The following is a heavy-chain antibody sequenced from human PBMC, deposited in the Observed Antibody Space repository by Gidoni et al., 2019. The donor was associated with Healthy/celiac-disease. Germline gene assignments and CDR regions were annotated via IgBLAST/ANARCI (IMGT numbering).Heavy chain of an antibody. CDR3: TRAEYYYDSSGYYQY. J-gene: IGHJ4*02. CDR1: GFTFGDYA. CDR2: MRSKAYGGTT. D-gene: IGHD3-22*01. V-gene: IGHV3-49*05. Sequence: EVQLVESGGGLVKPGRSLRLSCTASGFTFGDYAMSWFRQAPGKGLEWVGFMRSKAYGGTTEYAASVKGRFTISRDDSKSIAYLQMNSLKTEDTAVYYCTRAEYYYDSSGYYQYWGQGTLVTVSS.